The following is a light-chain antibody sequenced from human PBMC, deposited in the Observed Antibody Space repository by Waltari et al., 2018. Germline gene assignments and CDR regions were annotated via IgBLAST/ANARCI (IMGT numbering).Light chain of an antibody. J-gene: IGLJ2*01. CDR1: SRDLGGYNS. V-gene: IGLV2-14*01. CDR3: SSYKRVSASVV. Sequence: QSALTQPASVSGSPGQSLTIPCPGTSRDLGGYNSASWYQQHPGRAPKLIIYDASKRPSGVSVRFCGSKSGNTASLTISGLQAEDEADYYCSSYKRVSASVVFGGGTKLTVL. CDR2: DAS.